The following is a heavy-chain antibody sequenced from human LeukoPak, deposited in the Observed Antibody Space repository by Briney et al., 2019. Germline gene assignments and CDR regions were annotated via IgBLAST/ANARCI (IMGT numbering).Heavy chain of an antibody. CDR3: ARDPPDY. V-gene: IGHV1-2*02. CDR1: GYTFTGYY. Sequence: ASVKVSCKASGYTFTGYYMYWVRQAPGQGLEWMGWINPNSGGTNYAQKFQGRVTITADESTSTAYMELSRLRSEDTAVYYCARDPPDYWGQGTLVTVSS. J-gene: IGHJ4*02. CDR2: INPNSGGT.